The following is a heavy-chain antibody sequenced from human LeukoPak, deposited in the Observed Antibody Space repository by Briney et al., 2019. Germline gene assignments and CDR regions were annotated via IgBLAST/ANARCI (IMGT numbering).Heavy chain of an antibody. CDR2: IIPIFGTA. V-gene: IGHV1-69*13. CDR3: ARETTVITSAPYYYYYYMDV. CDR1: GYTFTGYY. Sequence: ASVKVSCKASGYTFTGYYMHWVRQAPGQGLEWMGGIIPIFGTANYAQKFQGRVTITADESTSTAYMELSSLRSEDTAVYYCARETTVITSAPYYYYYYMDVWGKGTTVTVSS. J-gene: IGHJ6*03. D-gene: IGHD4-11*01.